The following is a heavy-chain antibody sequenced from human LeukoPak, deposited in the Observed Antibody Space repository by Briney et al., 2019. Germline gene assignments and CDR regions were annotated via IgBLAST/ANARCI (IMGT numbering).Heavy chain of an antibody. Sequence: SETLSLTCTVSGGSISSYYWSWIRQPPGKGLEWIGDIYYSGSTNYNPSLKSRVTISVDTSKNQFSLKLSSVTAADTAVYYCARLPIGGRYSDDAFDLWGQGTMVTVSS. CDR3: ARLPIGGRYSDDAFDL. CDR2: IYYSGST. J-gene: IGHJ3*01. CDR1: GGSISSYY. D-gene: IGHD1-26*01. V-gene: IGHV4-59*01.